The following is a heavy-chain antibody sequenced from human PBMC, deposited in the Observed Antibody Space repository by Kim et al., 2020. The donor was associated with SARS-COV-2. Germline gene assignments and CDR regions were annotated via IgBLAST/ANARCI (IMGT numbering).Heavy chain of an antibody. CDR1: GGSISSSSYY. Sequence: SETLSLTCTVSGGSISSSSYYWGWIRQPPGKGLEWIGSIYYSGSTYYNPSLKSRVTISVDTSKNQFSLKLSSVTAADTAVYYCARVGIAAAWLSVYNWFDPWGQGTLVTVSS. V-gene: IGHV4-39*07. CDR2: IYYSGST. CDR3: ARVGIAAAWLSVYNWFDP. D-gene: IGHD6-13*01. J-gene: IGHJ5*02.